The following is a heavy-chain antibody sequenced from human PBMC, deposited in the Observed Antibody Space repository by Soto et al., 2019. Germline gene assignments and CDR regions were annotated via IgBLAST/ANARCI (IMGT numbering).Heavy chain of an antibody. J-gene: IGHJ4*02. Sequence: QVQLQESGPGLVKPSETLFVTCTVSGGSTDSLYWSWVRQPPGKGLEWIGYVSYSGSTTYNPSLKSRVIVTIDTSETQFSLKLTSVTAPDTAVYYCARQGYYDLLSGYYLFDYWGQGILVTVSS. V-gene: IGHV4-59*08. CDR3: ARQGYYDLLSGYYLFDY. CDR2: VSYSGST. D-gene: IGHD3-3*01. CDR1: GGSTDSLY.